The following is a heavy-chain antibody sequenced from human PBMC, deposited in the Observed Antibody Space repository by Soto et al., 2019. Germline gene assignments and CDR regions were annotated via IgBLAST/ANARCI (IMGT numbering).Heavy chain of an antibody. J-gene: IGHJ4*02. D-gene: IGHD4-17*01. CDR3: ARGSNGDYLRYYFDY. CDR2: IIPIFGTA. V-gene: IGHV1-69*13. Sequence: SVKVSCKTSGGTFSSYAISWVRQAPGQGLEWMGGIIPIFGTANYAQKFQGRVTITADESTSTAYMELSSLRSEDTAVYYCARGSNGDYLRYYFDYWGQGTLVTVP. CDR1: GGTFSSYA.